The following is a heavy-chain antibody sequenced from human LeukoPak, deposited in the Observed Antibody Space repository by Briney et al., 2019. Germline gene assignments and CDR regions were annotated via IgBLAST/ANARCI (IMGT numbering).Heavy chain of an antibody. D-gene: IGHD2-2*03. J-gene: IGHJ6*03. CDR2: MNPNSGNT. Sequence: ASVKVSCKASGYTFPSYDINWVRQATGQGLEWMGWMNPNSGNTGYAQKFQGRVTMTRNTSISTAYMELSSLRSEDTAVYYCARVMGIVGYYYMDVWGKGTTVTISS. CDR1: GYTFPSYD. V-gene: IGHV1-8*01. CDR3: ARVMGIVGYYYMDV.